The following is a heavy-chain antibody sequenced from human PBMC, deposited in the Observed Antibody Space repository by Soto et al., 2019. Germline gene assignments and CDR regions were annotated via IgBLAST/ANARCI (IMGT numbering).Heavy chain of an antibody. D-gene: IGHD4-4*01. CDR3: ARGMTTETTLDY. Sequence: QLQLQESGSGLVKPSQTLSLTCAVSGGSISSGGYSWSLIRQPPGKGLDWVGYIYHSGSTYYNPSLKSRVSISVDRSKNQFSLKLSSVTAADTAVYYCARGMTTETTLDYWGQGTLVTVSS. V-gene: IGHV4-30-2*01. CDR1: GGSISSGGYS. J-gene: IGHJ4*02. CDR2: IYHSGST.